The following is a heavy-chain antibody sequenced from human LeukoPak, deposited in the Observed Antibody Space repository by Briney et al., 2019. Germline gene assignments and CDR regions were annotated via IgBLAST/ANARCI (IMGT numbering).Heavy chain of an antibody. J-gene: IGHJ4*02. V-gene: IGHV4-38-2*02. D-gene: IGHD3-16*02. CDR3: ARDYLNVWGSYRFSFDY. Sequence: SETLSLTCAVSGYSISSGYYWGWIPQPPGKGLEWIGSIYHSGSTYYNPSLKSRVTMSVDTSKNQFSLKLSSVTAADTAVYYCARDYLNVWGSYRFSFDYWGQGTLVTVSS. CDR1: GYSISSGYY. CDR2: IYHSGST.